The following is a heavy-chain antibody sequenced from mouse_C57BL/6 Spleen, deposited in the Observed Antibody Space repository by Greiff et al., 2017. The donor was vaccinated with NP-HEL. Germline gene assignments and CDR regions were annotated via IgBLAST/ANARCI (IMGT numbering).Heavy chain of an antibody. J-gene: IGHJ1*03. CDR3: ARITYYSNYWYFDV. CDR1: GYTFTSYW. CDR2: IYPGSGST. Sequence: QVQLKQPGAELVKPGASVKMSCKASGYTFTSYWITWVKQRPGQGLEWIGDIYPGSGSTNYNEKFKSKATLTVDTSSSTAYMQLSSLTSEDSAVYYCARITYYSNYWYFDVWGTGTTVTVSS. V-gene: IGHV1-55*01. D-gene: IGHD2-5*01.